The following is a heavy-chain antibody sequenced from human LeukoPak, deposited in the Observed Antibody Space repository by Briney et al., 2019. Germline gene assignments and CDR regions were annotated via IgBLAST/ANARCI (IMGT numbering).Heavy chain of an antibody. CDR2: ITSSSTYI. Sequence: GGSLRLSCAASGFTFSSYTMDWVRQAPGKGLEWVSSITSSSTYIYYADSVKGRFTISRDNAKNSLYLQMNSLRAEDTAVYYCARDHGVAMAWGQGTLVTVSS. J-gene: IGHJ5*02. D-gene: IGHD3-3*01. V-gene: IGHV3-21*01. CDR1: GFTFSSYT. CDR3: ARDHGVAMA.